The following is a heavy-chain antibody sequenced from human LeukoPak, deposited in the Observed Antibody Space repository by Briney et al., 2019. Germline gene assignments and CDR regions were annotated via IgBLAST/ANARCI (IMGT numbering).Heavy chain of an antibody. D-gene: IGHD6-13*01. CDR2: IRYDGSNK. J-gene: IGHJ4*02. CDR1: GFTFSSYA. V-gene: IGHV3-30*02. Sequence: PGGSLRLSCAASGFTFSSYAMSWVRQAPGKGLEWVAFIRYDGSNKYYADSVKGRFTISRDNSKNTLYLQMNSLRAEDTAVYYCARNLYSSSWYPGYWGQGTLVTVSS. CDR3: ARNLYSSSWYPGY.